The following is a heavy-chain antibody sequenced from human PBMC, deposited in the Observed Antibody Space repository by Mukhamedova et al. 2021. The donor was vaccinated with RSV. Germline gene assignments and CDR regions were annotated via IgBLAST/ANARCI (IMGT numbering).Heavy chain of an antibody. V-gene: IGHV3-23*01. D-gene: IGHD3-22*01. CDR2: ISGSGGST. J-gene: IGHJ4*02. Sequence: VRQAPGKGLEWVSAISGSGGSTYYADSVKGRFTISRANSKNTLYLQMNSLRAEDTAVYYCAKITMIGQLFFDYWGQGTLVTVSS. CDR3: AKITMIGQLFFDY.